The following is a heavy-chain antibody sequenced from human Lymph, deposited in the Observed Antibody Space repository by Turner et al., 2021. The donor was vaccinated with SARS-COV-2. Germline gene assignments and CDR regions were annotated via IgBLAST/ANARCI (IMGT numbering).Heavy chain of an antibody. D-gene: IGHD3-10*01. CDR2: IYYSGSN. Sequence: QLQLQASVPGLVKPSETLSLTSTVSGGSISRSSHYWGWIRQPPGRGLEWIGHIYYSGSNYYNPSLKSRVTISVDTSKNQFSLKLSSVNAADTAVYYCARLVRRAEYYFDYWGQGTLVTVSS. CDR3: ARLVRRAEYYFDY. V-gene: IGHV4-39*01. CDR1: GGSISRSSHY. J-gene: IGHJ4*02.